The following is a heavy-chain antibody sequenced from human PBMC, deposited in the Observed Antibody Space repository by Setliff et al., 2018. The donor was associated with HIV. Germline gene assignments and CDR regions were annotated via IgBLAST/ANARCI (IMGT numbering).Heavy chain of an antibody. J-gene: IGHJ4*02. CDR3: AKEDQSVTSVDY. CDR2: IRLDGSDK. CDR1: GFTFRNYG. D-gene: IGHD2-2*01. V-gene: IGHV3-30*02. Sequence: GGSLRLSCAASGFTFRNYGMHWVRQAPGKGLEWVAFIRLDGSDKFYADSVKGRFTISRDNSKNTLFLQMNSLRSEDTAVYYCAKEDQSVTSVDYWGQGTPVTVSS.